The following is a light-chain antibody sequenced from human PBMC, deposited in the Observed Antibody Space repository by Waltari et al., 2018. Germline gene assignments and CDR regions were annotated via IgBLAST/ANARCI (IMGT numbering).Light chain of an antibody. J-gene: IGKJ1*01. Sequence: DIVMTQSPDSLAVPLGERATINCKSSQSVLYSANTKSDLAWYQQKPGQPPKLIIYWASTRESGVPDRFSGSGSETDFTLTISSLQAEDVAVYYCQQYYSTPRTFGQGTKVEIK. CDR2: WAS. CDR3: QQYYSTPRT. CDR1: QSVLYSANTKSD. V-gene: IGKV4-1*01.